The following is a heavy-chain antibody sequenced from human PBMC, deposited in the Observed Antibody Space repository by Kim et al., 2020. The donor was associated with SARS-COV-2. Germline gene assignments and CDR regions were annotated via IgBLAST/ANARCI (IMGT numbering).Heavy chain of an antibody. CDR3: VRYSFGWYSEFFDS. V-gene: IGHV3-21*01. Sequence: GGSLRLSCAASGFTFRNYKMNWVRQAPGKGLEWVSSISSSGDSIYYADSVKGRLTISRDNAKNSLYLEMNSPRAEDTAVYYCVRYSFGWYSEFFDSWGQGTLVTVSS. CDR1: GFTFRNYK. CDR2: ISSSGDSI. J-gene: IGHJ4*02. D-gene: IGHD6-19*01.